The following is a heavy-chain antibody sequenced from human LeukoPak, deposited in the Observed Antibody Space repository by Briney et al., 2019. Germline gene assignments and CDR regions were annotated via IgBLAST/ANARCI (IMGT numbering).Heavy chain of an antibody. CDR1: GGSFSGYY. V-gene: IGHV4-34*01. J-gene: IGHJ4*02. D-gene: IGHD2-15*01. Sequence: PSETLSLTCAVYGGSFSGYYWSWIRQPPGKGLEWIGEINHSGSTNYDPSLKSRVTISVDTSKNQFSLRLSSVTAADTAVYYCARGGYCSGFSCYFDYWGQGTLVTVPS. CDR2: INHSGST. CDR3: ARGGYCSGFSCYFDY.